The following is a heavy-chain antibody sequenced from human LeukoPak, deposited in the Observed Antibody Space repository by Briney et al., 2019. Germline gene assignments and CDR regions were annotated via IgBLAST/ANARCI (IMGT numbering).Heavy chain of an antibody. CDR1: GGSFSGYY. CDR2: INHSGST. V-gene: IGHV4-34*01. Sequence: SETLSLTCAVYGGSFSGYYWSWIRQPPGKGLEWIGEINHSGSTNYNPSLKCRVTISVDQSKNQFSLKLSSVTAADTAGSCRARMMYYYDSSGHSGAFDIWRQGTMVTVCS. CDR3: ARMMYYYDSSGHSGAFDI. D-gene: IGHD3-22*01. J-gene: IGHJ3*02.